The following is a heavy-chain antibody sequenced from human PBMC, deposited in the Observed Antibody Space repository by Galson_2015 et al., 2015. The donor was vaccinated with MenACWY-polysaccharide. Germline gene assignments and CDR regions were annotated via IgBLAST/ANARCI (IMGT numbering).Heavy chain of an antibody. CDR1: GYTFTSYD. V-gene: IGHV1-8*01. CDR3: ARGPWEYYYDSSGHGFDY. D-gene: IGHD3-22*01. J-gene: IGHJ4*02. Sequence: SVKVSCKASGYTFTSYDINWVRQATGQGLEWMGWMNPNSGNTGYAQKFQGRVTMTRNTSISTAYMELSSLRSEDTAVYYCARGPWEYYYDSSGHGFDYWGQGTLVTVSS. CDR2: MNPNSGNT.